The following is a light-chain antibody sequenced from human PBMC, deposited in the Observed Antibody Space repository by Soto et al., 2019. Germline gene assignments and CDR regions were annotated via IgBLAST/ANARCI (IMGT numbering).Light chain of an antibody. Sequence: QSALTQRASVSGSPGQSISISCTGTSSDVGGYNYVSWYQQHPGEAPKLVIYDVSNRPSGVPNRFSGSKPGNTVSLTISGLQAEDEADYYCSSYTSSSTYVLGTGTKLTLL. CDR1: SSDVGGYNY. CDR3: SSYTSSSTYV. V-gene: IGLV2-14*01. J-gene: IGLJ1*01. CDR2: DVS.